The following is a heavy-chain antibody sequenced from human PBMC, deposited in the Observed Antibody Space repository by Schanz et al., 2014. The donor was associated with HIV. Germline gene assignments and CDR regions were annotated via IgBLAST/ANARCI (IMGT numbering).Heavy chain of an antibody. D-gene: IGHD3-16*02. CDR1: GFIFSDYW. J-gene: IGHJ4*02. Sequence: EVQLLESGGDLVRPGGSLRLSCAASGFIFSDYWMSWVRQAPGTGLEWVSAMSGSGGSTYYADSVKGRFTISRDNSKNTLYLQMNSLRAEDTAIYYCARGYPFDYWGQGTLVTVSS. CDR3: ARGYPFDY. V-gene: IGHV3-23*01. CDR2: MSGSGGST.